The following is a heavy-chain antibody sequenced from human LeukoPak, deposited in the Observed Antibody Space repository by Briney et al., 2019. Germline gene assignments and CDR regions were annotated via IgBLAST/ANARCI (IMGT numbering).Heavy chain of an antibody. CDR2: INSDGSST. D-gene: IGHD2/OR15-2a*01. V-gene: IGHV3-74*01. Sequence: GGSLRLSCAASGFTFSTYWMHWVRQAPGKGLVWVSRINSDGSSTSYADSVKGRFSISRDNAKNTLYLQMNSLRAEDTAVYYCARDFEGVHRTTNSYTYYYYMDVWGKGTTVIVSS. J-gene: IGHJ6*03. CDR3: ARDFEGVHRTTNSYTYYYYMDV. CDR1: GFTFSTYW.